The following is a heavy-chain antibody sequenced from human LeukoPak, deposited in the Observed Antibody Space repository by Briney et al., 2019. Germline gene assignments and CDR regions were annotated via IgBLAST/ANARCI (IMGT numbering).Heavy chain of an antibody. CDR3: ARENWTNDF. J-gene: IGHJ4*02. CDR1: GFTFTTYY. CDR2: INQDGGTK. V-gene: IGHV3-7*01. Sequence: GGSLRLSCAASGFTFTTYYMSWVRQAPGKGLEWVANINQDGGTKYYVDSVKGRFTIFRDNAISSVFLQMNSLRAEDTAVYYCARENWTNDFWGQGTLVTVSS. D-gene: IGHD1/OR15-1a*01.